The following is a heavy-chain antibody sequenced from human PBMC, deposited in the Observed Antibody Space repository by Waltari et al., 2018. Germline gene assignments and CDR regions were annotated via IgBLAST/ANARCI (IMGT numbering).Heavy chain of an antibody. J-gene: IGHJ6*03. V-gene: IGHV3-48*04. CDR2: ISSSSSTI. D-gene: IGHD3-22*01. CDR3: ARGGKYRGDSSGYYPPRHYYYMDV. Sequence: EVQLVESGGGLVQPGGSLRLSCAASGFTFSSYSMNWVRQAPGKGLEWVSYISSSSSTIYYADSVKGRFPISRDNAKNSLYLQMNSRRAEDTAVYYCARGGKYRGDSSGYYPPRHYYYMDVWGKGTTVTVSS. CDR1: GFTFSSYS.